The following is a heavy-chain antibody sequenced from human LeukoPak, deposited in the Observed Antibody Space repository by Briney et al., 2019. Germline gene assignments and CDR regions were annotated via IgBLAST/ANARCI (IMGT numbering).Heavy chain of an antibody. CDR1: GYTFTGYY. Sequence: ASVKVSCKASGYTFTGYYMHWVRQAPGQGLEWMGWINPNSGGTNYAQKFQGRVTMTRDTSISTAYMELSRLRSDDTAVYYCARDQRDIVVVPAAYYYYYYMDVWGKGTTVTVSS. V-gene: IGHV1-2*02. J-gene: IGHJ6*03. D-gene: IGHD2-2*01. CDR3: ARDQRDIVVVPAAYYYYYYMDV. CDR2: INPNSGGT.